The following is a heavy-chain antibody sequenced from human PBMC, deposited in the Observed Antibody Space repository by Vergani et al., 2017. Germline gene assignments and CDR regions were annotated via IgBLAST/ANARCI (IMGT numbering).Heavy chain of an antibody. D-gene: IGHD3-22*01. CDR2: ISGSGGST. V-gene: IGHV3-23*01. J-gene: IGHJ4*02. Sequence: EVQLLESGGGLVQPGGSLRLSCAASGFTFSSYAMSWVRQAPGKGLEWVSAISGSGGSTYYADSVKGRFTISRDNSKNTLYLQMNSLRAEDTAVYYCAKDLVLAPYYYDRKPVRYFDYWGQGTLVTVSS. CDR3: AKDLVLAPYYYDRKPVRYFDY. CDR1: GFTFSSYA.